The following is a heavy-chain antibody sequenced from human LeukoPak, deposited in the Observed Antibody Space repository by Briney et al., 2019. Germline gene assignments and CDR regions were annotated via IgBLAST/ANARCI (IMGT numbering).Heavy chain of an antibody. D-gene: IGHD5-18*01. CDR2: FDPEDGET. V-gene: IGHV1-24*01. CDR1: GYTLTELS. Sequence: GASVKVSCKVSGYTLTELSMHWVRQAPGKGLEWMGGFDPEDGETIYAQKFQGRVTITRNTSISTAYMELSSLRSEDTAVYYCARATRGYSYGNYYYYMDVWGKGTTVTVSS. J-gene: IGHJ6*03. CDR3: ARATRGYSYGNYYYYMDV.